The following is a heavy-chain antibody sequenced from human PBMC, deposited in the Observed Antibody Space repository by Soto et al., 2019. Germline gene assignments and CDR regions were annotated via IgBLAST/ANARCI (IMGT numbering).Heavy chain of an antibody. CDR1: GFAFRTYA. CDR2: ISHNGNRQ. J-gene: IGHJ4*02. Sequence: PGGSLRLSCAASGFAFRTYAMNWVRQAPGKGLEWVSMISHNGNRQHYADFVEGRFTISRDNSENILYFQMNSLRAEDTAFYYCARGRPGYGDYDYWGQGTLVTVSS. CDR3: ARGRPGYGDYDY. V-gene: IGHV3-30*14. D-gene: IGHD4-17*01.